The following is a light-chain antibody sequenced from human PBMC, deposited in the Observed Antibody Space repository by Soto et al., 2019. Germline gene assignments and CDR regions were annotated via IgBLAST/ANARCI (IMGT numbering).Light chain of an antibody. J-gene: IGLJ2*01. V-gene: IGLV2-11*01. Sequence: QSVLTQPRSVSGSPGQSVTISCTGTSSDVGGYNYVSWYQQHPGKAPKLMIYDVSKRPSGVPDRFSGSKSGNTASLTISGLQAEDEADYYCCSYAGSVVFGGGPQLTVL. CDR1: SSDVGGYNY. CDR3: CSYAGSVV. CDR2: DVS.